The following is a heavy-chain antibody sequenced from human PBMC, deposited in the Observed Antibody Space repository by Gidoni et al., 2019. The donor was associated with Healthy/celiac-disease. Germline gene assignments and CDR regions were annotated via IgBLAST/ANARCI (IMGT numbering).Heavy chain of an antibody. J-gene: IGHJ4*02. CDR1: GFTFSSYA. CDR3: AKGSRRPLETGWFGVSFDY. Sequence: EVQLLESGGGLVQPGGSLRLSCAASGFTFSSYAMSWVRQAPGKGLEWVSAISGSGGSTYYADSVKGRFTISRDNSKNTLYLQMNSLRAEDTAVYYCAKGSRRPLETGWFGVSFDYWGQGTLVTVSS. D-gene: IGHD1-1*01. V-gene: IGHV3-23*01. CDR2: ISGSGGST.